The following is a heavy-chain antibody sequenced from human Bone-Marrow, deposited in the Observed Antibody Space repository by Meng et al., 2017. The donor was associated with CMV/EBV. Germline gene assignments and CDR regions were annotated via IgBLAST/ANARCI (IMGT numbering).Heavy chain of an antibody. CDR2: LGSNTDGGTA. J-gene: IGHJ6*02. V-gene: IGHV3-15*04. D-gene: IGHD3-10*02. Sequence: GGSLRLSCAASGFSFTNAWMSWVRQAPGKGLEWVGRLGSNTDGGTADYAAPVKGRFAISRDDSKNTLYLQMDSLKTEDTAVYYCTADPTGTKYYVYDMDVWGQGTTVTVSS. CDR1: GFSFTNAW. CDR3: TADPTGTKYYVYDMDV.